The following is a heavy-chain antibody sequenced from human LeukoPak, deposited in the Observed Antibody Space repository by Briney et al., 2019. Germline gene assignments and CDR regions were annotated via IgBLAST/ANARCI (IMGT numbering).Heavy chain of an antibody. Sequence: SETLSLTCTVSGGSISSSSFYWGWIRQPPGKGLEWIAIISYSGSTYYNPSLKSRVTISVDTSKNQFSLKLSSVTAADTAVYYCARLNRGINAAHFDYWGQGTLVTVSS. D-gene: IGHD6-25*01. V-gene: IGHV4-39*01. J-gene: IGHJ4*02. CDR1: GGSISSSSFY. CDR3: ARLNRGINAAHFDY. CDR2: ISYSGST.